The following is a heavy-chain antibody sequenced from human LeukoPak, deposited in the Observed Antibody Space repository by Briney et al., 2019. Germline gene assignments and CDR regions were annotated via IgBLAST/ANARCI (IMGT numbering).Heavy chain of an antibody. CDR2: ISGSGDST. J-gene: IGHJ4*02. CDR3: AKDRLQPLDY. V-gene: IGHV3-23*01. CDR1: GFTFSGYA. Sequence: GGSLRLSCAASGFTFSGYAMSWVRQAPGKGLEWVSAISGSGDSTYYVDSVKGRFTISRDNSKNTLYLQMNSLRAEDTALYYCAKDRLQPLDYWGQGTLVTVSS. D-gene: IGHD2-15*01.